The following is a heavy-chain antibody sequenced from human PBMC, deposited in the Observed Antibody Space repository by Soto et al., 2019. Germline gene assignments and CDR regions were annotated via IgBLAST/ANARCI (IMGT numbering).Heavy chain of an antibody. CDR1: GFTFNNAY. CDR2: IKSKTDGGTT. Sequence: EVQLVESGGGLVKPGGSLRLSCTASGFTFNNAYMNWVRQAPGKGQEWVGRIKSKTDGGTTEYAAPVKGRFTISRDDSENTLYLQMNSLKTEDTAVYYCTPYRRDVYNYAFFDYWGQGTLVTVSS. D-gene: IGHD5-12*01. J-gene: IGHJ4*02. CDR3: TPYRRDVYNYAFFDY. V-gene: IGHV3-15*07.